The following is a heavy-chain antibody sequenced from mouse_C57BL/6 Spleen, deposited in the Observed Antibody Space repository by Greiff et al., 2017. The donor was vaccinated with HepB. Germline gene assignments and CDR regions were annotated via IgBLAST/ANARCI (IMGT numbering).Heavy chain of an antibody. Sequence: EVQLQQSGPGMVKPSQSLSLTCTVTGYSITSGYDWHWIRHFPGNKLEWMGYISYSGSTNYNPSLKSRISITHDTSKNHFFLKLNSVTTEDTATYYCASSYDGYYAWFAYWGQGTLVTVSA. D-gene: IGHD2-3*01. J-gene: IGHJ3*01. CDR3: ASSYDGYYAWFAY. V-gene: IGHV3-1*01. CDR1: GYSITSGYD. CDR2: ISYSGST.